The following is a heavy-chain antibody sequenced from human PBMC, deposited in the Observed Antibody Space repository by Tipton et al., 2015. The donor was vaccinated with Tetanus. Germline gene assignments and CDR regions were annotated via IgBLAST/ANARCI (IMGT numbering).Heavy chain of an antibody. CDR3: ARGGRDAYNNPLGAFDV. J-gene: IGHJ3*01. CDR2: IYYSGST. D-gene: IGHD5-24*01. CDR1: GGSISSGGYY. V-gene: IGHV4-31*03. Sequence: TLSLTCTVSGGSISSGGYYWSWIRQHPGKGLEWIGYIYYSGSTYYNPSLKSRLTISVDTSKNQFSLRLRSVAAADTAVYYCARGGRDAYNNPLGAFDVWGRGTTVTVSS.